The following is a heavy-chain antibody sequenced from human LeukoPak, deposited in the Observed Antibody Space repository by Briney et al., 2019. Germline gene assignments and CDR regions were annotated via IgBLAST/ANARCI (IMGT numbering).Heavy chain of an antibody. J-gene: IGHJ4*02. CDR1: GFTFSGYS. CDR2: ISSSSSTI. V-gene: IGHV3-48*02. CDR3: ARGALDFYY. Sequence: GGSLRLSCAASGFTFSGYSMNWVRQAPGKGLEWVSYISSSSSTIYYADSVKGRFTISRDNAKNSLYLHMNSLKDEDTAVYYCARGALDFYYWGQGTLVTVSS.